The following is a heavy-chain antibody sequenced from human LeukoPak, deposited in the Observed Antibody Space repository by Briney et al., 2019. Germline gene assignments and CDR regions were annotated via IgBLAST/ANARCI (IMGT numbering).Heavy chain of an antibody. CDR1: GFPFIRYG. D-gene: IGHD4-17*01. Sequence: GGSLRLSCAASGFPFIRYGMHWVRQAPGKGLEWVARISFEGHSEYYADSVKGRFTISRDNFKNTLFLQMDSLKVDDTAIYYCAKDQSFRGVDDYGAHIDYWGQGTPVTVSS. V-gene: IGHV3-30*18. CDR2: ISFEGHSE. CDR3: AKDQSFRGVDDYGAHIDY. J-gene: IGHJ4*02.